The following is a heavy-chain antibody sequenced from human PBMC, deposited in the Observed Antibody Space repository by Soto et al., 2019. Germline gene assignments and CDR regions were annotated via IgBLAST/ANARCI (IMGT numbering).Heavy chain of an antibody. CDR1: GYSFDRYG. J-gene: IGHJ4*02. CDR3: ARDRSYYYETSGYPFDY. D-gene: IGHD3-22*01. CDR2: ISADNGDT. V-gene: IGHV1-18*01. Sequence: QIQLVQSGGEMKKSGASVKVSCKASGYSFDRYGISWVRQAPGQRPEGMGWISADNGDTRLSQNVQGRLTLTTDTSTNTAYMDLRSLSSDDTAVYYCARDRSYYYETSGYPFDYWGQGTQVTVSS.